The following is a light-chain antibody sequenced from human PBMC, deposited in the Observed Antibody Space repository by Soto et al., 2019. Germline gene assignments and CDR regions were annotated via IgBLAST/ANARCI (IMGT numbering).Light chain of an antibody. CDR3: CSYTNTNSWM. Sequence: QSALTQPASVSGSPGQSITISCTGTSSDIGSDKLISWYQHHPGRAPKIMIYEAFKWPSGVSDRFSGSRAGNTASLTISGLRAEDEADYYCCSYTNTNSWMFGGGTQLTVL. J-gene: IGLJ3*02. V-gene: IGLV2-14*02. CDR2: EAF. CDR1: SSDIGSDKL.